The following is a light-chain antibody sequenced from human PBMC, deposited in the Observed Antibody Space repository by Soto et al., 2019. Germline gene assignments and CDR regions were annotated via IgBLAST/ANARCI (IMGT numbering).Light chain of an antibody. CDR1: SSNIGSNT. CDR3: AAWDDTLNGVV. CDR2: STT. Sequence: QPVLTQSPSVSWTPGQRVTISCSGGSSNIGSNTVNWYQQLPGTAPRLLIYSTTQRPSGVPDRFSGSKSGTSASLAISGLQSEDEADYYCAAWDDTLNGVVFGGGTKLTVL. V-gene: IGLV1-44*01. J-gene: IGLJ2*01.